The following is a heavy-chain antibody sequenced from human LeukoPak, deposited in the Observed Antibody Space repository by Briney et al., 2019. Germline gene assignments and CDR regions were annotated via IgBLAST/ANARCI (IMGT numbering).Heavy chain of an antibody. J-gene: IGHJ4*02. D-gene: IGHD3-16*01. CDR1: GFTFSSSW. Sequence: TGGSLRLSCAASGFTFSSSWMKWVRQAPGKGLESVAVIKEDGSEKYYVDSVKGRFAISRDNAKNSLYLQMNNVRAEDTAVCFCAANTQSGYWGQGALVTVSS. CDR2: IKEDGSEK. CDR3: AANTQSGY. V-gene: IGHV3-7*05.